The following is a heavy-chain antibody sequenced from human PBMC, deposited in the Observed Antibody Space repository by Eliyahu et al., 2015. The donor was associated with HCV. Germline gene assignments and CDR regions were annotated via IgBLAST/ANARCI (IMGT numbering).Heavy chain of an antibody. Sequence: QVQLVQSGAEVKKPGASVKVSCKASGYTFSRHGITWVRQAPGQGLEWMGWISGHNGNTNHAQNVQGRLTMTTDTSTRTVYMELTTLSSDDTAVYYCARRGMKGDDAFDIWGQGTMVTVSS. V-gene: IGHV1-18*01. J-gene: IGHJ3*02. CDR1: GYTFSRHG. CDR2: ISGHNGNT. D-gene: IGHD3-16*01. CDR3: ARRGMKGDDAFDI.